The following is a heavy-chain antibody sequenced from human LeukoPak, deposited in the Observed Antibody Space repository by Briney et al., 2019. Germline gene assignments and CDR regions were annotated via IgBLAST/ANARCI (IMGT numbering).Heavy chain of an antibody. Sequence: NPSETLSLTCSVSGGSISGFYWSWIRQPPGKGLEWIGYIYYSWSTDYNPSLKSRVTMSLDTSKNQFSLKLSSVTAADTAVYYCARENCISTTCQFDSWGQGTLVTASS. CDR1: GGSISGFY. V-gene: IGHV4-59*01. D-gene: IGHD2-2*01. CDR3: ARENCISTTCQFDS. J-gene: IGHJ4*02. CDR2: IYYSWST.